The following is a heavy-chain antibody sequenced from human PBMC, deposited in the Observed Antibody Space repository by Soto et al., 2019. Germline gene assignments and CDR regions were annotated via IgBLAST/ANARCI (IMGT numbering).Heavy chain of an antibody. CDR2: INPNSGGT. Sequence: ASVKVSCKASGYTFTGYYMHWVRQAPGQGLEWMGWINPNSGGTNYAQKFQGRVTMTRDTSISTAYMEPSRLRSDDTAVYYCAGKSYSSSSAGSDYYYYSGMDVWGQGTTVTVSS. J-gene: IGHJ6*02. V-gene: IGHV1-2*02. CDR3: AGKSYSSSSAGSDYYYYSGMDV. CDR1: GYTFTGYY. D-gene: IGHD6-6*01.